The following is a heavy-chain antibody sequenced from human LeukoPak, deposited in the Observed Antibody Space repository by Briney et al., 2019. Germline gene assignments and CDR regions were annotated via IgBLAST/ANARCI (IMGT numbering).Heavy chain of an antibody. CDR3: ARGEPAYGSGTDLYDY. Sequence: GASVKVSCKASGYTFPSYSISWVRQAPGQGLEWMGWISAYNGNTNYAQKLQGRVTMTTDTSTSTAYMELRSLRSDDTAVYYCARGEPAYGSGTDLYDYWGQGTLVTVSS. J-gene: IGHJ4*02. D-gene: IGHD3-10*01. V-gene: IGHV1-18*04. CDR2: ISAYNGNT. CDR1: GYTFPSYS.